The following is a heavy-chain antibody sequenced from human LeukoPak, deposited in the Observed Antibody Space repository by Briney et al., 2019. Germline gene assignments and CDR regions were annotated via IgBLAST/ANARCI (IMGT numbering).Heavy chain of an antibody. J-gene: IGHJ6*03. CDR2: IIPIFGTA. CDR1: GGTFSNYA. D-gene: IGHD3-10*01. Sequence: SVKVSCKASGGTFSNYAISWVRQAPGQGLEWMGGIIPIFGTANYAQKFQGRVTITADESTSTAYMELSSLRSEDTAVYYCARGGPMRFGESYYYYMDVWGKGTTVTISS. V-gene: IGHV1-69*13. CDR3: ARGGPMRFGESYYYYMDV.